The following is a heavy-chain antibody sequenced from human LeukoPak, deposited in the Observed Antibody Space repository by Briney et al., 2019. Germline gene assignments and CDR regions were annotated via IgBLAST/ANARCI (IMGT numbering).Heavy chain of an antibody. V-gene: IGHV1-8*02. Sequence: ASVKVSCKASGGTFSSYAISWVRQAPGQGLEWMGWMNPNSGNTGYAQKLQGRVTMTRNTSISTAYMELSSLRSEDTAVYYCARQVPIFRSIGPRFDPWGQGTLVTVSS. CDR3: ARQVPIFRSIGPRFDP. J-gene: IGHJ5*02. CDR1: GGTFSSYA. D-gene: IGHD6-6*01. CDR2: MNPNSGNT.